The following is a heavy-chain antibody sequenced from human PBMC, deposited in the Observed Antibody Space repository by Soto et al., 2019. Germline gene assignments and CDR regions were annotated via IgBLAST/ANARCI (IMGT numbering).Heavy chain of an antibody. CDR2: VDPRDSYV. V-gene: IGHV5-10-1*01. Sequence: GESLKISCTGFGYTFTTFWISWVRQMPGKGLEWLGRVDPRDSYVTYNPSFEGHVTISAAKSISTAYLQWGSLKASDTAMYFCARIYCTTTTCDSWFDPWGQGTLVTGS. CDR1: GYTFTTFW. D-gene: IGHD2-8*01. J-gene: IGHJ5*02. CDR3: ARIYCTTTTCDSWFDP.